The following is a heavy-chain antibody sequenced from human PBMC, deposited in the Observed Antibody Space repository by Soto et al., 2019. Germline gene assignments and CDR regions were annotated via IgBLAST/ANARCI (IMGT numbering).Heavy chain of an antibody. Sequence: RLSCVVSGFTFSNYAMTWVRQAPGKGLEWVSSMSSSTYYTDSVKGRFTISRDNSKNTLYLQMNSLRAQDTAMYYCAKGSSWSEFEYWGQGTLVTVSS. D-gene: IGHD6-19*01. J-gene: IGHJ4*02. CDR3: AKGSSWSEFEY. CDR2: MSSST. V-gene: IGHV3-23*01. CDR1: GFTFSNYA.